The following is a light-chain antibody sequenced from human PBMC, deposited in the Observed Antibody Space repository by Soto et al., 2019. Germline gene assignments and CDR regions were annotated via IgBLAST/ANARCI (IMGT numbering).Light chain of an antibody. CDR2: GAS. CDR3: HQYYTWVRET. Sequence: IVLTQSPGTLSLSPGETATLSCRASQTVSSTYLAWYQHKPGRAPRLLIDGASSRAAGIPDRFSGSGSGTDFTLTISRLEPEDLAVYFCHQYYTWVRETFGQGTKVDIK. V-gene: IGKV3-20*01. CDR1: QTVSSTY. J-gene: IGKJ2*01.